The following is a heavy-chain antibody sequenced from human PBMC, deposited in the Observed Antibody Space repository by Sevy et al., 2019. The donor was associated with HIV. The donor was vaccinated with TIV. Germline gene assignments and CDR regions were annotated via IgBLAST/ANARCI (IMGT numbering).Heavy chain of an antibody. J-gene: IGHJ4*02. V-gene: IGHV3-66*01. D-gene: IGHD5-18*01. CDR2: IHSDDTT. Sequence: GGSLRLSCAPSGFTVNSNYMTWVRQAPGKGLEGVSVIHSDDTTYHADSVKDRFTISRVNFKNTLYLHMSSLRAEDTAVYYCARGKSGYGYALNYWGQGTLVTVSS. CDR3: ARGKSGYGYALNY. CDR1: GFTVNSNY.